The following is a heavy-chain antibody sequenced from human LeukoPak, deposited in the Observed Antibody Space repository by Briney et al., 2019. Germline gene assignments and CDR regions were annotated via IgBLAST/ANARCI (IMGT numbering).Heavy chain of an antibody. CDR1: GGSISSSSYY. CDR3: ANLPNYYYYYMDV. J-gene: IGHJ6*03. V-gene: IGHV4-39*01. CDR2: IYYSGST. Sequence: SETLSLNCTVSGGSISSSSYYWGWIRQPPGKGLEWIGSIYYSGSTYYNPSLKSRVTLSVDTSKNQFSLKLSSVTAADTAVYYCANLPNYYYYYMDVWGKGTTVTVSS.